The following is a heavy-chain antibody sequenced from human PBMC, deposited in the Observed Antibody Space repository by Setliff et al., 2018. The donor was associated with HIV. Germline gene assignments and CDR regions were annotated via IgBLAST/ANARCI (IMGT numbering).Heavy chain of an antibody. J-gene: IGHJ4*02. V-gene: IGHV4-61*02. D-gene: IGHD3-10*01. CDR1: GGSFSSVSYY. CDR2: IYFSGST. CDR3: ARSSYYGSGSYTDY. Sequence: SETLSLTCTVSGGSFSSVSYYWNWIRQPAGKGLEWVGRIYFSGSTNYNPSLKSRVTISVDTSKKQFSLKLRSVTAADTAVYYCARSSYYGSGSYTDYWGQGTLVTVSS.